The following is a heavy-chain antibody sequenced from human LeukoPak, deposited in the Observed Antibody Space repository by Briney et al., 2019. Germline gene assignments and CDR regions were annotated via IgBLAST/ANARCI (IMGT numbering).Heavy chain of an antibody. V-gene: IGHV1-46*01. CDR3: ARDNSVGDNAWWFDP. CDR2: INPTGGST. D-gene: IGHD1-26*01. CDR1: GYTFTSYY. Sequence: ASVKASCKASGYTFTSYYMHWVRQAPGQGLEWMGLINPTGGSTGYAQQFQGRVTMTRDMSTSTDYMELSSLRSEDTAIYYCARDNSVGDNAWWFDPWGQGTLVTVSS. J-gene: IGHJ5*02.